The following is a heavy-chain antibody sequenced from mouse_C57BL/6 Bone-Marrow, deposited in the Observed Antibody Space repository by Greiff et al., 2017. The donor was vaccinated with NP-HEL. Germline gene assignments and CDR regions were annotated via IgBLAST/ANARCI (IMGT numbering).Heavy chain of an antibody. V-gene: IGHV1-50*01. D-gene: IGHD3-1*01. J-gene: IGHJ4*01. CDR3: AVGLGAMDY. Sequence: QVQLQQPGAELVKPGASVKLSCKASGYTFTSYWMQWVKQRPGQGLEWIGEIDPSDSYTNYNQKFKGKATLTVDTSSSTAYMQLSSLTSEDSTFYYCAVGLGAMDYWGQGTSVTVSS. CDR1: GYTFTSYW. CDR2: IDPSDSYT.